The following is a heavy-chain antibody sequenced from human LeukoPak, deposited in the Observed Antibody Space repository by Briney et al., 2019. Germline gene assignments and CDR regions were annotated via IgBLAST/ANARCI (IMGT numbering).Heavy chain of an antibody. CDR3: ARDPSSDSYYYYYYCMDV. J-gene: IGHJ6*02. D-gene: IGHD6-25*01. V-gene: IGHV3-48*03. Sequence: PGGSLRLSCAASGFTFSSYEMTWVRQAPGKGLEGVSYISSSGSIIYYADSVKGRFTISRDNAKNSPYLQMATLRAEDTAVYYCARDPSSDSYYYYYYCMDVWGQGTTVTVSS. CDR1: GFTFSSYE. CDR2: ISSSGSII.